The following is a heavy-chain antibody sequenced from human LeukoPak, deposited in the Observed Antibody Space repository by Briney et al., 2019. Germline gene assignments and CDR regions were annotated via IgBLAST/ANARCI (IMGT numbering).Heavy chain of an antibody. D-gene: IGHD1-1*01. CDR3: ARVGDWNDLVY. CDR1: GGSISPYY. V-gene: IGHV4-59*01. J-gene: IGHJ4*02. CDR2: ILYSGTT. Sequence: SGTLSLTCTVSGGSISPYYWSWIRQTPGKGLEWIGYILYSGTTTNYNPSLKSRVTISVDTSKNQFSLKLSSVTAADTAVYYCARVGDWNDLVYWGQGTLVTVSS.